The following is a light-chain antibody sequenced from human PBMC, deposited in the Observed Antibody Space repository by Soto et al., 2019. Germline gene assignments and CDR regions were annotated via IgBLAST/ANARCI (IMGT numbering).Light chain of an antibody. V-gene: IGLV2-14*03. J-gene: IGLJ1*01. CDR3: SSYTSSMTNV. CDR2: DVS. CDR1: SSDVGGYDF. Sequence: QSVLTQPASVSGSPGHSITISCTGTSSDVGGYDFVSWYQHQPGKAPKLVIFDVSNRPSGISSRFSGSKSGNTASLTISGLQTDDEADYYCSSYTSSMTNVFGSGTKVTVL.